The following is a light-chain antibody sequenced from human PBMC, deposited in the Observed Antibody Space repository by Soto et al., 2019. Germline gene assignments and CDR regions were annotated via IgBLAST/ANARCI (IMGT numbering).Light chain of an antibody. CDR3: QHYDCLLLT. CDR1: QDISNY. Sequence: DIQMTQSPSALSASVGDRVTFTCQASQDISNYLNWYQQKPGKAPTLLIYDASNLKTGVPSRFSGSGSGTDFTFTISSLQPEDFASYYCQHYDCLLLTFGGGTKVEAK. V-gene: IGKV1-33*01. CDR2: DAS. J-gene: IGKJ4*01.